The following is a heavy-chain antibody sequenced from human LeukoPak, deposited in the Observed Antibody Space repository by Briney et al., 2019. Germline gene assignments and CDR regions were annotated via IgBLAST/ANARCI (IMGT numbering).Heavy chain of an antibody. J-gene: IGHJ1*01. CDR1: GFTFSSYS. CDR2: ISNTGRAT. V-gene: IGHV3-23*01. Sequence: GGYLRLSCVASGFTFSSYSMHWVRQAPGEGLEWLSGISNTGRATDYADSIKGRFTISRDNSKNTVFLQMNSLRAEDTAEYFCAHQVPPNDEYFDHWGQGTLVTVSS. CDR3: AHQVPPNDEYFDH.